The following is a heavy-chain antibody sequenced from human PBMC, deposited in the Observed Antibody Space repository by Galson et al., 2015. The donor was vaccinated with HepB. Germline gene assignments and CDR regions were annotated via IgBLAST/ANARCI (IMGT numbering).Heavy chain of an antibody. J-gene: IGHJ4*02. CDR1: GFTFSSYA. V-gene: IGHV3-30-3*02. D-gene: IGHD6-19*01. CDR3: ALNLRSGWYSDLGY. CDR2: ISYDGSNK. Sequence: SLRLSCAASGFTFSSYAMHWVRQAPGKGLEWVAVISYDGSNKYYADSVKGRFTISRDNSKNTLYLQMNSLRAEDTAVYYCALNLRSGWYSDLGYWGQGTLVTVSS.